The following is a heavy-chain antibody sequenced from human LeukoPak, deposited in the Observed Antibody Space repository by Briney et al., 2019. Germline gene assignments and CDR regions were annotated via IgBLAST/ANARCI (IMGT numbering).Heavy chain of an antibody. J-gene: IGHJ6*03. D-gene: IGHD6-13*01. CDR1: GYTFTDNY. Sequence: GASVKVSCKASGYTFTDNYIHWVRQAPGQGLEWMGRINPNSGATNYAQNFLGRVTMARDTSISTAYMELNSLTSDDTAVYYCARTYNGQGPWYSSPKNYYYYYYMDVWGKGTTVTVSS. CDR3: ARTYNGQGPWYSSPKNYYYYYYMDV. V-gene: IGHV1-2*06. CDR2: INPNSGAT.